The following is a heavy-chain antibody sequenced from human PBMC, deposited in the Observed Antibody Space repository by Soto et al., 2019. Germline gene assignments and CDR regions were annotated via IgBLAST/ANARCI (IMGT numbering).Heavy chain of an antibody. CDR3: ASGYIVVVVAAKDANWFDP. CDR1: GGSVSSNSYS. Sequence: PSETLSLTCTVSGGSVSSNSYSWGWIRQSPGKGLEWIGIIYSTENTYYHPSLLSRVTISVDTSKNQFSLKLSSVTAADTAVYYCASGYIVVVVAAKDANWFDPWGQGTLVTVSS. D-gene: IGHD2-15*01. CDR2: IYSTENT. V-gene: IGHV4-39*01. J-gene: IGHJ5*02.